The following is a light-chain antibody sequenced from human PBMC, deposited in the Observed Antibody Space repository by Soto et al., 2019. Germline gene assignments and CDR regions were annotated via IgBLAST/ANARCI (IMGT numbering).Light chain of an antibody. Sequence: EIVLTQSPATLSLSPGERATLSCRTSQSVSSYLAWYQQKPGQAPRLLIHDVSNRATGIPARFSGSGSGTDFTLTISSLEPADFAVYYCQQRSAWPYTFGPGTKLEI. CDR2: DVS. J-gene: IGKJ2*01. CDR3: QQRSAWPYT. V-gene: IGKV3-11*01. CDR1: QSVSSY.